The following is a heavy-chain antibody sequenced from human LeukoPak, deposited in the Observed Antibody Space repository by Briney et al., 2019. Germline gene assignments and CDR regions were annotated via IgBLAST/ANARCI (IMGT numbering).Heavy chain of an antibody. CDR2: TYYRSKWYN. V-gene: IGHV6-1*01. CDR1: GDSVSSNSAA. CDR3: ARDFPYSSSWYSTYYYYGMDV. Sequence: PSQTLSLTCAISGDSVSSNSAAWNWIRQSPSRGLEWLGRTYYRSKWYNDYAVSVKSRITINPDTSKNQFSLQLNSVTPEDTAVYYCARDFPYSSSWYSTYYYYGMDVWGQGTTVTVSS. J-gene: IGHJ6*02. D-gene: IGHD6-13*01.